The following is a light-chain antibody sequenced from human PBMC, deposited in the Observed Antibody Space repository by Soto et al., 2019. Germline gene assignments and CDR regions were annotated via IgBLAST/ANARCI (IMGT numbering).Light chain of an antibody. CDR3: QQYNNWPPWT. V-gene: IGKV3-15*01. CDR1: QSVSTS. Sequence: EIVMTQSPATLSLSPGERATLSCRASQSVSTSLAWYQQKPGQAPRLLIYGASTRATGFPARFSGSGSGTDFTLTISSLQSEDFAVYYCQQYNNWPPWTFGQGTKVEIK. J-gene: IGKJ1*01. CDR2: GAS.